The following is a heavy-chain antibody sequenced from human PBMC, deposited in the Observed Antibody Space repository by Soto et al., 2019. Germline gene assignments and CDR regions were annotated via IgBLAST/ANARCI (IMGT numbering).Heavy chain of an antibody. CDR2: ISGYNGNA. D-gene: IGHD3-16*01. Sequence: VQLVQSGNEVQRPGASVKASCKTSGYTFSSYGIIWVRQAPGQGLEWMGWISGYNGNADYAQKLQGRVHMTTDTSTSTVFMELRNLRSDDTALDYCAREGWLGELLYWGQGSLVTVS. V-gene: IGHV1-18*01. CDR1: GYTFSSYG. CDR3: AREGWLGELLY. J-gene: IGHJ4*02.